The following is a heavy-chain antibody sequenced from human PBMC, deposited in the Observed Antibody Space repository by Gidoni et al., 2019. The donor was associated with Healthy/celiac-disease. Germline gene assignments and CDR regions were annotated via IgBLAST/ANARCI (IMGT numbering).Heavy chain of an antibody. CDR1: GGSISSSNW. V-gene: IGHV4-4*02. Sequence: QVQLQESGPGLVTPSGTLSLTCAVSGGSISSSNWWSWVRQPPGKGLEWIGEIYHSGSTNYNTSLKSRVTISVDKSKNQFSLKLSSVTAADTAVYYCASDDYGDYYGGNWFDPWGQGTLVTVSS. CDR3: ASDDYGDYYGGNWFDP. D-gene: IGHD4-17*01. J-gene: IGHJ5*02. CDR2: IYHSGST.